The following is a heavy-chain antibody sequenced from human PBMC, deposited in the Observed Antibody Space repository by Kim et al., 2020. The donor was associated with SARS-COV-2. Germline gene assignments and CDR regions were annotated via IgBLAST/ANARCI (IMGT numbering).Heavy chain of an antibody. Sequence: ADSVNGRFTISRDDSKSTLYLQMNSGRDEDTAVYDCARGPGDMLTGYYGYWGQGTLVTVSS. CDR3: ARGPGDMLTGYYGY. V-gene: IGHV3-30*01. J-gene: IGHJ4*02. D-gene: IGHD3-9*01.